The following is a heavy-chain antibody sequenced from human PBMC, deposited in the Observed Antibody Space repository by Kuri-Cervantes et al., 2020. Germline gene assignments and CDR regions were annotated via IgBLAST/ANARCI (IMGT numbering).Heavy chain of an antibody. V-gene: IGHV5-51*01. CDR1: GYGFTSYW. D-gene: IGHD2-2*01. Sequence: KVSCKGSGYGFTSYWIGWVRQMPGKGLEWMGIIYPGDSDTRYSPSFQGQVTISADRSINTAYLQWSSLKASDTAMYYCARGYCTSTTCYELDVWGKGTTVTVSS. CDR3: ARGYCTSTTCYELDV. CDR2: IYPGDSDT. J-gene: IGHJ6*04.